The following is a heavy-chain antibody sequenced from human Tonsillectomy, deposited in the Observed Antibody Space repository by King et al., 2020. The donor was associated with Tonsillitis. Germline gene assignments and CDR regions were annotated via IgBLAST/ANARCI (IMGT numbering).Heavy chain of an antibody. Sequence: VQLVESGGGVVQPGRSLRLSCAASGFTFSSYGMHWVRQAPGKGLEWGAVIWYDGSNKYYADSVKGRFTISRDNSKNTLYLQMNSLRSEDTAVYYCARDWRRAVAASGAFDIWGQGTMVTVSS. D-gene: IGHD6-19*01. V-gene: IGHV3-33*08. CDR3: ARDWRRAVAASGAFDI. CDR2: IWYDGSNK. J-gene: IGHJ3*02. CDR1: GFTFSSYG.